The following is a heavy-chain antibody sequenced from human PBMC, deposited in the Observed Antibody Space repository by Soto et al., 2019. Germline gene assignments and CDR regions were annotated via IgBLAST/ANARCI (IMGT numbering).Heavy chain of an antibody. CDR3: ARDQVGQLVLDY. V-gene: IGHV1-2*04. D-gene: IGHD6-6*01. CDR1: GYTFTGYY. CDR2: INPNSGGT. J-gene: IGHJ4*02. Sequence: ASVNVSCKASGYTFTGYYMHWVRQAPGQGLELMGWINPNSGGTNYAQKFQGWVTMTRXXXXXXAXMXLXRXRSDXTAVYYCARDQVGQLVLDYWGQGTLVTVSS.